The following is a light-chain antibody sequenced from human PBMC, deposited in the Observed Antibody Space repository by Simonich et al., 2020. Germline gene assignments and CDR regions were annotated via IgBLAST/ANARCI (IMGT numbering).Light chain of an antibody. V-gene: IGKV3-15*01. CDR2: GAS. CDR1: QSVSRN. Sequence: EIVMTQSPDTLSVSPGERATLFCRARQSVSRNIAWYQKKPVQAPRLLIYGASSRATGIPAKFSGSGSGTEFTLTISSMQSEDFAVYYCQQYNNWPPWTFGQGTKVEIK. J-gene: IGKJ1*01. CDR3: QQYNNWPPWT.